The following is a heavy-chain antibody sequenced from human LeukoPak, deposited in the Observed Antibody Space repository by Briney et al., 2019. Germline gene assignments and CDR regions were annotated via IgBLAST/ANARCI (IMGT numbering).Heavy chain of an antibody. V-gene: IGHV3-48*03. J-gene: IGHJ4*02. Sequence: GGSLRLSCVASGFTLSTYEVNWVRQAPGKGLEWVSYISGSGSAIYYADSVKGRFTISRDNAKNSVYLQMNSLRAEDTAVYYCARAPTAYGSGTYSEYYWGQGTLVTVSS. CDR2: ISGSGSAI. D-gene: IGHD3-10*01. CDR3: ARAPTAYGSGTYSEYY. CDR1: GFTLSTYE.